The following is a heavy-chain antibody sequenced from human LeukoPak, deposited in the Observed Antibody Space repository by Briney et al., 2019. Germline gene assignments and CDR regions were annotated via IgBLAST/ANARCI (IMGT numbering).Heavy chain of an antibody. D-gene: IGHD6-13*01. Sequence: GGSLRLSCSASGFTFSDYAMDWVRQAPGKGLECVAVISSDVYDGATEYYADSVKGRFTISRDNSKNTVYLQMNSLRGEDTAVYYCASTAAATDPPGFWGQGTLVTVSS. V-gene: IGHV3-30-3*01. CDR3: ASTAAATDPPGF. J-gene: IGHJ4*02. CDR2: ISSDVYDGATE. CDR1: GFTFSDYA.